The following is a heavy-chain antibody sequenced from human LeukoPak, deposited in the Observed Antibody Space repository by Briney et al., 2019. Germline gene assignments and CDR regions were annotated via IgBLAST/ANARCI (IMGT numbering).Heavy chain of an antibody. CDR3: ARGTVTMVDY. J-gene: IGHJ4*02. CDR1: GFTVSSNY. D-gene: IGHD3-10*01. CDR2: IYSGGST. V-gene: IGHV3-66*01. Sequence: GGSLRLSCAASGFTVSSNYMSWVRQAPGRGLEWVSVIYSGGSTYYADSVKGRFTISRDNSKNTPFLQMNSLRAGDTAVYYCARGTVTMVDYWGQGTLVTVSS.